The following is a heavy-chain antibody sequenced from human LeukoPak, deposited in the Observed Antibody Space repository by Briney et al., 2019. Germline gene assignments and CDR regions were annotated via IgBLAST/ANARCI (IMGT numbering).Heavy chain of an antibody. CDR3: ARGAYCGGGCYSGTDY. CDR2: IHQSAYS. V-gene: IGHV4-30-2*01. CDR1: GGSISSDIYY. J-gene: IGHJ4*02. D-gene: IGHD2-21*01. Sequence: SETLSLTCSVSGGSISSDIYYWTWIRQLPGKGLEWIGYIHQSAYSYYNPSLNSRVSISEDRSKNQFSLDLASVTAADTAIYYCARGAYCGGGCYSGTDYWGQGILVTVSS.